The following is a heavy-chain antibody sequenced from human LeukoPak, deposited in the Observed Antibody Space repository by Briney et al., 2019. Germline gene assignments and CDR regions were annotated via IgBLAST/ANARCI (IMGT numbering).Heavy chain of an antibody. V-gene: IGHV4-59*10. CDR3: ARGRKVRGVISHYYYYMDV. CDR1: GGSFSGYN. CDR2: TYTSGRT. Sequence: SETLSLTSAVYGGSFSGYNWSWIRQRAGQGLEWIVRTYTSGRTNYNPSLKSRVTISVDTSKNQCSLKLSSLTAADTAVYYCARGRKVRGVISHYYYYMDVWGKGTTVTVSS. D-gene: IGHD3-10*01. J-gene: IGHJ6*03.